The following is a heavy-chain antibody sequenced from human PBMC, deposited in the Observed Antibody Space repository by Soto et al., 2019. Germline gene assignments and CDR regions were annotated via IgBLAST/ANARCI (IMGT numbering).Heavy chain of an antibody. Sequence: SETLSLTCAVSGGSISSSNWWSWVRQPPGKGLEWIGEIYHSGSPNYNPSLKSRVTISVDKSKNQFSLKLSSVTAADTAVYYCARAAPYYYDSSGYFDYWGQGTLVTVSS. CDR2: IYHSGSP. CDR3: ARAAPYYYDSSGYFDY. CDR1: GGSISSSNW. D-gene: IGHD3-22*01. V-gene: IGHV4-4*02. J-gene: IGHJ4*02.